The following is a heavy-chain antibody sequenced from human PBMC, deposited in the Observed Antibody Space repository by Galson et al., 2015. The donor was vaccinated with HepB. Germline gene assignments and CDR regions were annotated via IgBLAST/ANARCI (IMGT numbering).Heavy chain of an antibody. Sequence: SLRLSCAASGFSFSRYGIHWVRQAPGKGLEWVAVIWYNGDNKYYGDSVKGRFTISKDNSKNTLYLQMNSLRPEDTAVYYCAGIRGYFDLWGRGTLVTVSS. CDR2: IWYNGDNK. V-gene: IGHV3-33*01. CDR3: AGIRGYFDL. J-gene: IGHJ2*01. CDR1: GFSFSRYG.